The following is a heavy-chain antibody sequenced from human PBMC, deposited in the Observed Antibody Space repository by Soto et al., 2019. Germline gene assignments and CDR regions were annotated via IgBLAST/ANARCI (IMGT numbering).Heavy chain of an antibody. Sequence: VEGSRKASGGALRSYTFSWVGQGPGQGVEWMGRIIPILGIANYAQKFQGRVTITADKSTSTAYMELSSLRSEDTAVYYCARDYQDCSSTSCYVNLDYWGQGTLVTVSS. CDR1: GGALRSYT. D-gene: IGHD2-2*01. CDR3: ARDYQDCSSTSCYVNLDY. CDR2: IIPILGIA. V-gene: IGHV1-69*04. J-gene: IGHJ4*02.